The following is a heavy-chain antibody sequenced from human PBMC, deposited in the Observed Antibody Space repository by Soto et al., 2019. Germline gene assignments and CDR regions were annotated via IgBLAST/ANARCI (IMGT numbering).Heavy chain of an antibody. CDR2: IYSGGST. Sequence: PGGSLRLSCAASGFTVSTYYMSWVRQAPGKGLEWVSVIYSGGSTYYADSVKGRFTISRDNSKNTLYLQMNSLRAEDTAVYYCAKTHSGYGDYYYYYGMDVWGQGTTVTVSS. CDR1: GFTVSTYY. D-gene: IGHD5-12*01. V-gene: IGHV3-53*01. CDR3: AKTHSGYGDYYYYYGMDV. J-gene: IGHJ6*02.